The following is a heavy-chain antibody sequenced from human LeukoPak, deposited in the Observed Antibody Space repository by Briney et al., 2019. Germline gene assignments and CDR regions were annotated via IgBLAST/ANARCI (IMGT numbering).Heavy chain of an antibody. Sequence: PGGSLRLSCAASGFTFSSYAMSWVRQAPGKGLEWISYISSSSRTIYYADSVKGRFTISRDNAKNSLYLQMNSLRAGDTAVYYCARLSSGWYNWFDPWGQGTLVTVSS. J-gene: IGHJ5*02. CDR1: GFTFSSYA. CDR2: ISSSSRTI. CDR3: ARLSSGWYNWFDP. V-gene: IGHV3-48*04. D-gene: IGHD6-19*01.